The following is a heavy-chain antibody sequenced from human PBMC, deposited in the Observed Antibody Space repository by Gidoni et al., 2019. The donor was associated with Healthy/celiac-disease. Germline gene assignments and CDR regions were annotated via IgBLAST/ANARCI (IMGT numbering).Heavy chain of an antibody. V-gene: IGHV3-9*01. CDR1: GFTFDVYA. Sequence: EVQLVESGGGLVQPGRSLRLSCAASGFTFDVYAMHWVRQAPGKGLEWVSGISWNSGSIGYADSVKGRFTISRDNAKNSLYLQMNSLRAEDTALYYCAKDSAGGYCSGGSCYSYYYYYGMDVWGQGTTVTVSS. CDR3: AKDSAGGYCSGGSCYSYYYYYGMDV. D-gene: IGHD2-15*01. CDR2: ISWNSGSI. J-gene: IGHJ6*02.